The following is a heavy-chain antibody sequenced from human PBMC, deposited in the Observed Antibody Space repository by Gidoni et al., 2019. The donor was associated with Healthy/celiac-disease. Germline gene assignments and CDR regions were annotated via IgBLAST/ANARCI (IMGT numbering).Heavy chain of an antibody. V-gene: IGHV3-23*01. J-gene: IGHJ4*02. D-gene: IGHD5-18*01. CDR3: AKDAIHVDTAMVPNFDY. CDR1: GFTFSSFA. CDR2: ISGSGGST. Sequence: EVQLLESGGGLVQPGGSLRLSCAASGFTFSSFAMSWVRQAPGKGLEWVSAISGSGGSTYYADSVKGRFTISRDNSKNTLYLQMNSLRAEDTAVYYCAKDAIHVDTAMVPNFDYWGQGTLVTVSS.